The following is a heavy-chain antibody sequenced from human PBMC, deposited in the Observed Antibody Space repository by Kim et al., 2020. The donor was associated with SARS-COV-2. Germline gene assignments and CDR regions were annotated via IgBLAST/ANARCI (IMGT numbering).Heavy chain of an antibody. CDR3: AKDHAGGTVSPPYCFDY. J-gene: IGHJ4*02. D-gene: IGHD3-16*01. Sequence: VKGRFTISRDKSKNTLYLQMNSLRAEDTAVYYCAKDHAGGTVSPPYCFDYWGQGTLVTVSS. V-gene: IGHV3-23*01.